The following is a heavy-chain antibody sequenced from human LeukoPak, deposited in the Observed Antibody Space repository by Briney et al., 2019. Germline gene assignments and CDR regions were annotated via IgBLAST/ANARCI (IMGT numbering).Heavy chain of an antibody. J-gene: IGHJ5*02. Sequence: SETLSLTCAVYGGSFSGYYWSWFRQPPGKGREWIGEINHSGSTNYNPSLKSRVTISVDTSKNQFSLKLSSVTAADTAVYYCARFPYYDILTGYRNWFDPWGQGTLVTVSS. CDR3: ARFPYYDILTGYRNWFDP. V-gene: IGHV4-34*01. D-gene: IGHD3-9*01. CDR1: GGSFSGYY. CDR2: INHSGST.